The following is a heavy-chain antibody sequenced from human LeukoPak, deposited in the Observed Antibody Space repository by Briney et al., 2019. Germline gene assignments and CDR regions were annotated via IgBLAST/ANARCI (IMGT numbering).Heavy chain of an antibody. J-gene: IGHJ4*02. Sequence: KPSETLSLTCTVSGDSMRSPYWSWIRQPPGKGLEWIGYVDYSGNTNYNPSLKSRVTMSVDTSKNQFSLKLSSVTAADTAVYYCARQRIMITFGGVIAKYYFDYWGQGTLVTVSS. CDR3: ARQRIMITFGGVIAKYYFDY. CDR1: GDSMRSPY. CDR2: VDYSGNT. D-gene: IGHD3-16*02. V-gene: IGHV4-59*11.